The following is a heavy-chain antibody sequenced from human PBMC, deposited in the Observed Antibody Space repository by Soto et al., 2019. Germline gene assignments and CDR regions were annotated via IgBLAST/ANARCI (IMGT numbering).Heavy chain of an antibody. V-gene: IGHV4-4*02. CDR2: IYHSGST. CDR1: GGSISSSNW. D-gene: IGHD3-3*01. CDR3: ARLRFLGGYYYGMDV. J-gene: IGHJ6*02. Sequence: PSETLSLTCAVSGGSISSSNWWSWVRQPPGKGLEWIGEIYHSGSTNYNPSLKSRVTISVDKSKNQFSLKLSSVTAAGTAVYYCARLRFLGGYYYGMDVWGQGTTVT.